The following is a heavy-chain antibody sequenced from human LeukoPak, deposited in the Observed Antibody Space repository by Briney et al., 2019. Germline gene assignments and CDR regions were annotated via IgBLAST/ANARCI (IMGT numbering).Heavy chain of an antibody. D-gene: IGHD5-18*01. CDR2: IYSGGTT. CDR1: GFTFSTNC. CDR3: ARVDTVMAYYFDL. Sequence: GRSLRLSCAASGFTFSTNCMTWVRQAPGKGLEWVSTIYSGGTTYYADSVMGRFTISRHNSRNTLYLQMNSLRAEDTAVYYCARVDTVMAYYFDLWGQGTLVTVSS. V-gene: IGHV3-53*04. J-gene: IGHJ4*02.